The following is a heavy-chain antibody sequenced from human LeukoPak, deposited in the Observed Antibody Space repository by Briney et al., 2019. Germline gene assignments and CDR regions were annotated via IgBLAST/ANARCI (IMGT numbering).Heavy chain of an antibody. CDR1: GFTFSSYA. CDR3: AKGDGYCSSTSCYYYYYGMDV. J-gene: IGHJ6*02. V-gene: IGHV3-23*01. CDR2: ISGSGGST. Sequence: HPGGSLRLSCAASGFTFSSYAMSWVRQAPGKGLEWVSAISGSGGSTYYADSVKGRFTISRDNSKNTLYLQMNSLRAEDTAVYYCAKGDGYCSSTSCYYYYYGMDVWGQGTTVTVSS. D-gene: IGHD2-2*01.